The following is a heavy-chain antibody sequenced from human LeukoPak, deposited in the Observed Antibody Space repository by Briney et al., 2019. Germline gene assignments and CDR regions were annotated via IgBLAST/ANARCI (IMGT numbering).Heavy chain of an antibody. CDR2: IYYSGST. Sequence: SETLSLTCTVSGGSITDYHWSWIRQPPGKGLEWIGSIYYSGSTYYNPSLKSRVTISVDTSKNQFSLKLSSVTAADTAVYYCARISAAAGIYYFDYWGQGTLVTVSS. V-gene: IGHV4-39*01. D-gene: IGHD6-13*01. CDR3: ARISAAAGIYYFDY. J-gene: IGHJ4*02. CDR1: GGSITDYH.